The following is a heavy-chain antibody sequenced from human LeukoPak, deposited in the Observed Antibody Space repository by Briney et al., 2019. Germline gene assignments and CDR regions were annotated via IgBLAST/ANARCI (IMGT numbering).Heavy chain of an antibody. CDR1: GFAFSDYA. J-gene: IGHJ4*02. CDR2: ISGFNT. CDR3: AKDVCTSPRCLLYFDS. V-gene: IGHV3-23*01. Sequence: GGSLRLSCTTSGFAFSDYAMNWVRQAPGKGPEWVSGISGFNTYYADSVKGRFTIFRDNSKNVLYLQMDRLRAEDTAVYSCAKDVCTSPRCLLYFDSWGQGTLVTVSS. D-gene: IGHD2-8*01.